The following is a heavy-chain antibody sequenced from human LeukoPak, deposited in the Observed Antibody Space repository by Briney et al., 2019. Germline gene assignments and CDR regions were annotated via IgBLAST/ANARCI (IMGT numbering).Heavy chain of an antibody. Sequence: SVKVSCKASGGTFISYAINWVRQAPGQGLEWMGGIIPVFGTANYAQKFQGRVTITADESTSTAYMELSSLRSEDTAVYYCASGREAVAGPDAFDIWGQGTMVTVSS. V-gene: IGHV1-69*13. CDR2: IIPVFGTA. J-gene: IGHJ3*02. CDR3: ASGREAVAGPDAFDI. D-gene: IGHD6-19*01. CDR1: GGTFISYA.